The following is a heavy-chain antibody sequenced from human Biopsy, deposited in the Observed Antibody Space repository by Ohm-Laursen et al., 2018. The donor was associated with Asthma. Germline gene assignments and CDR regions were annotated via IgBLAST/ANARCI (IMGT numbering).Heavy chain of an antibody. V-gene: IGHV1-58*01. Sequence: SVKVSCNASGVALSGYTFEWVRQARGLGLEWIAWIVFASGATNYAQNFQDRLTVTRDMSAGSVSMELRGLSSTDTAVYYCAAVRTSLQGESLIWGQGTLVSVSS. CDR2: IVFASGAT. CDR1: GVALSGYT. J-gene: IGHJ4*01. CDR3: AAVRTSLQGESLI. D-gene: IGHD2/OR15-2a*01.